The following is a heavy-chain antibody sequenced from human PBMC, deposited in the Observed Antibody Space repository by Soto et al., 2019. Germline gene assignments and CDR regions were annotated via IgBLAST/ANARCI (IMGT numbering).Heavy chain of an antibody. CDR2: IWYDGSNK. CDR1: GFTFSSYG. V-gene: IGHV3-33*01. Sequence: QVQLVESGGGVVQPGRSLRLSCAASGFTFSSYGMHWVRQAPGKGLEWVAVIWYDGSNKYYADSVKGRFTISRDNSKNTVYLQMNSLRAEDTAVFYCARIYGDYVGGAFGIWGQGTMVTVSS. D-gene: IGHD4-17*01. CDR3: ARIYGDYVGGAFGI. J-gene: IGHJ3*02.